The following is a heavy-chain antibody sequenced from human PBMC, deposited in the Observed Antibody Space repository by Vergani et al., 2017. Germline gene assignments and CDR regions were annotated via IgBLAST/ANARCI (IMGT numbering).Heavy chain of an antibody. CDR2: INHSGST. CDR3: ARGPCSSSCLEEYYYFDY. CDR1: GGSFSGYY. Sequence: QVQLQQWGAGLLKPSETLSLTFAVYGGSFSGYYWSWIRQPPGKGLEWIGEINHSGSTNYNPSLKSRVTISVDTSKNQFSLKLSSVTAADTAVYYCARGPCSSSCLEEYYYFDYWGQGTLVTVSS. D-gene: IGHD6-13*01. V-gene: IGHV4-34*01. J-gene: IGHJ4*02.